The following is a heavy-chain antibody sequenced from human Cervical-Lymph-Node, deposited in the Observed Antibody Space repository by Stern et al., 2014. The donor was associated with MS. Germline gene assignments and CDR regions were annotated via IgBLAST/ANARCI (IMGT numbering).Heavy chain of an antibody. Sequence: QVQLVQSGAEVKKPGASVKVSCKASGYTFTSYGISWVRQAHGQGLEWMGWIIAYNGTTNSAQKLQRRVTMNTDSSTSTAYMELRSLRSYATVVYYCARGLLGSENAFDIWGQGTMVTVSS. CDR2: IIAYNGTT. J-gene: IGHJ3*02. CDR1: GYTFTSYG. CDR3: ARGLLGSENAFDI. V-gene: IGHV1-18*01. D-gene: IGHD2-15*01.